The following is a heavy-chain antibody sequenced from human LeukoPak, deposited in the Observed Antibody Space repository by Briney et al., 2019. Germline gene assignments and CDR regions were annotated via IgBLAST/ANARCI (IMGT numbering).Heavy chain of an antibody. Sequence: ASVKVSCKASGGTFSSYAISWVRQAPGQGLEWMGMINPSGGSTSYAQKVQGRVTMTRDTSTSTVYMELSSLRSEDTAVYYCASPGEKDYYFVYWGQGTLVTVSS. CDR3: ASPGEKDYYFVY. J-gene: IGHJ4*02. D-gene: IGHD3-16*01. CDR1: GGTFSSYA. CDR2: INPSGGST. V-gene: IGHV1-46*01.